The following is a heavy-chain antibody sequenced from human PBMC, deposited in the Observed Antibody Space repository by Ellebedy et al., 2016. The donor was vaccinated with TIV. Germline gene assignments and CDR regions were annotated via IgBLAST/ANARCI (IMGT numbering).Heavy chain of an antibody. CDR2: ITYFGST. J-gene: IGHJ5*02. CDR1: GGSISNCY. Sequence: GSLRLXCTVSGGSISNCYWSWIRQPPGKGLEWIGYITYFGSTTYNPSLKSRVIISLDTSNNQFSLNLTSVTAADTAIYYCAKLGNPAQAAAGAGSWGQGTLVTVSS. CDR3: AKLGNPAQAAAGAGS. V-gene: IGHV4-59*01. D-gene: IGHD6-13*01.